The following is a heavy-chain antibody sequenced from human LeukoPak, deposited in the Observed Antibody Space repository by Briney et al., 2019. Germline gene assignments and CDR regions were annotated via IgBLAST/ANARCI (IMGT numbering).Heavy chain of an antibody. V-gene: IGHV1-18*01. CDR2: ISAYNGNT. D-gene: IGHD3-10*01. CDR1: GGTFSSYV. J-gene: IGHJ4*02. CDR3: ARDYLVRGVLAYFDY. Sequence: ASVKVSCKASGGTFSSYVISWVRQAPGQGLEWMGWISAYNGNTNYAQKLQGRVTMTTDTSTSTAYMELRSLRSDDTAVYYCARDYLVRGVLAYFDYWDQGTLVTVSS.